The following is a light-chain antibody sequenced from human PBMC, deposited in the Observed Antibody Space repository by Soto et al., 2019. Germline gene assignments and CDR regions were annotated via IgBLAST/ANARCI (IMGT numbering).Light chain of an antibody. Sequence: EIVMTQSPATLSVSPGERATLSCRASQSVSSDLAWYQQKPGQAPRLLIYGASTRATDIPARFSGSGSGTEFTLTISSLQSEDFAVYYCQQYNNWPPCTFGQGTKLESK. CDR2: GAS. J-gene: IGKJ2*02. CDR3: QQYNNWPPCT. V-gene: IGKV3-15*01. CDR1: QSVSSD.